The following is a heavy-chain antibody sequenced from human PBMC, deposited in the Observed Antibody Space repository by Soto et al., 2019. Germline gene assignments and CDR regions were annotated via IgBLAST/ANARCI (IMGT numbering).Heavy chain of an antibody. D-gene: IGHD5-12*01. CDR2: IYYSGST. CDR1: GGSISSYY. V-gene: IGHV4-59*01. J-gene: IGHJ3*02. Sequence: PSETLSLTCTVSGGSISSYYWSWIRQPPGKGLEWIGYIYYSGSTNYNPSLKSRVTISVDTSKNQFSLKLSSVTAADTAVYYCAREAAPGYSGYDWHRASDIWGQGTMVTVSS. CDR3: AREAAPGYSGYDWHRASDI.